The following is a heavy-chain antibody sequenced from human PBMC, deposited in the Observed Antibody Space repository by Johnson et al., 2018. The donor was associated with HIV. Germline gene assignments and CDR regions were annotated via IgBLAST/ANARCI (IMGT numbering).Heavy chain of an antibody. D-gene: IGHD3-22*01. CDR3: AKDLYYDSSGAGAFDI. CDR2: ISGSGGST. V-gene: IGHV3-23*04. Sequence: VQLVESGGGLVKPGGSLRLSCAASGFTFSNAWMSWVRQAPGKGLEWVSAISGSGGSTYYADSVKGRFTISRDNSKNTLYLQMNSLRAEDTAVYYCAKDLYYDSSGAGAFDIWGQGTMVTVSS. J-gene: IGHJ3*02. CDR1: GFTFSNAW.